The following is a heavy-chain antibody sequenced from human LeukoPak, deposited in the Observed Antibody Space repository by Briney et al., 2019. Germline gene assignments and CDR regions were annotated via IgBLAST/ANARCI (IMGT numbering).Heavy chain of an antibody. V-gene: IGHV3-23*01. CDR3: AKGSGSYENNWFDP. Sequence: GGSLRLSCAASGFTFSSYAMSWVRQAPGKGLEWVSAISGSGGSTYYADSVKGRFTISRDNPKNTLYLQMNTLRAEDTAVYYCAKGSGSYENNWFDPWGQGTLVTVSS. CDR1: GFTFSSYA. J-gene: IGHJ5*02. CDR2: ISGSGGST. D-gene: IGHD1-26*01.